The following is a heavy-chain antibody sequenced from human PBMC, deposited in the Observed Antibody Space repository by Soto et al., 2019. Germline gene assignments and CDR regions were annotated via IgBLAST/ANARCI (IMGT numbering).Heavy chain of an antibody. CDR1: GVPFSSYR. Sequence: GGSLIRSCVASGVPFSSYRMNWVRQAPGKGLEWFSSISSSSSYIYYADSVKGRFTISRDNAKNSLYLQMNSLRAEDTAVYYCARLDYWGQGTLVTVSS. V-gene: IGHV3-21*01. CDR3: ARLDY. J-gene: IGHJ4*02. CDR2: ISSSSSYI.